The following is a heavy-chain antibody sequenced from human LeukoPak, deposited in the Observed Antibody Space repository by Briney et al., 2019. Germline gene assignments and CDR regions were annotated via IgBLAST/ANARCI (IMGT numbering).Heavy chain of an antibody. CDR2: ISGRSSYI. CDR1: GFTFSSYS. CDR3: ARSTRRQNDAFDI. V-gene: IGHV3-21*01. J-gene: IGHJ3*02. Sequence: PGGSLRLSCAASGFTFSSYSVNWVRQAPGKGLEWVSSISGRSSYIYYADSMKGRFTISRDNAKNSLYLQMNSLRAEDTAVYYCARSTRRQNDAFDIWGQGTVVTVCS.